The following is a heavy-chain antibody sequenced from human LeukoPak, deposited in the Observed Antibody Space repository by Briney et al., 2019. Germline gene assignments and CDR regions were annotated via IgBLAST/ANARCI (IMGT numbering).Heavy chain of an antibody. D-gene: IGHD3-22*01. Sequence: GGSLRLSCAASGFTISTFWMSWVRQAPGKGLEWVANIKQDGSEKYYVDSVKGRFTISRDNAKNSLYLQMNSLRAEDTAVYYCARGYYYDSSGYFPPYYFDYWGQGTLVTVSS. CDR3: ARGYYYDSSGYFPPYYFDY. CDR1: GFTISTFW. V-gene: IGHV3-7*01. J-gene: IGHJ4*02. CDR2: IKQDGSEK.